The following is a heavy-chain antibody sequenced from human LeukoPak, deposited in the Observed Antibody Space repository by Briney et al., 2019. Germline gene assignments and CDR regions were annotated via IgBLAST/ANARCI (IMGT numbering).Heavy chain of an antibody. V-gene: IGHV4-28*05. D-gene: IGHD3-10*01. CDR3: ARGVPFYFDY. CDR1: GYSISSNNW. J-gene: IGHJ4*02. CDR2: IYYSGSI. Sequence: SETLSLTCTVSGYSISSNNWWGWIRQPPGKGLEWIGYIYYSGSIYYTPSLKSRVTMSVDTSKNQFSLKLSSVTAVDTAVYYCARGVPFYFDYWGQGTLVTVSS.